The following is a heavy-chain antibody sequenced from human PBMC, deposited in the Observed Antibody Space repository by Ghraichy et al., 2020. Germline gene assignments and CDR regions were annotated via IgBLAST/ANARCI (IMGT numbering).Heavy chain of an antibody. CDR2: IYYSGTT. V-gene: IGHV4-31*03. Sequence: SETLSLTCIVSGGSITNGGYYWSWIRQHPGKGLEWIGYIYYSGTTYYNPSLKSRVTISVDTSKNQFSLTLSSVTAADTAVYYCARDRDYGDYGYGMYVWGRGTTVTVSS. CDR1: GGSITNGGYY. D-gene: IGHD4-17*01. CDR3: ARDRDYGDYGYGMYV. J-gene: IGHJ6*02.